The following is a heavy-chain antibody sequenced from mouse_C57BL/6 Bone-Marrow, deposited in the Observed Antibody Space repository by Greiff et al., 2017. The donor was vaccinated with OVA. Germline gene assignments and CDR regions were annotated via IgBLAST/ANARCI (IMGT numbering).Heavy chain of an antibody. CDR2: IDPSDSYT. CDR3: ARVGPRVYFDY. D-gene: IGHD4-1*01. Sequence: VQLQQPGAELVKPGASVKLSCKASGYTFTSYWMQWVKQRPGQGLEWIGEIDPSDSYTNYNQKFKGKATLTVDTSSSTAYMQLSSLTSEDSAVYYCARVGPRVYFDYWGQGTTLTVSS. J-gene: IGHJ2*01. CDR1: GYTFTSYW. V-gene: IGHV1-50*01.